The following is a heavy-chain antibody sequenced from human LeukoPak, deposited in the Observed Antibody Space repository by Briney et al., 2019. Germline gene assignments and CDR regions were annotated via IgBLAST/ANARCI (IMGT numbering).Heavy chain of an antibody. D-gene: IGHD3-22*01. Sequence: GGSLRLSCTASGFSVSHNYMNWVRQAPGKGLEWVSYISSSGSTIYYADSVKGRFTISRDNAKNSLYLQMNSLRAEDTAVYYCASLPRYDSSGYYYEDYFDYWGQGTLVTVSS. CDR3: ASLPRYDSSGYYYEDYFDY. V-gene: IGHV3-11*04. CDR1: GFSVSHNY. J-gene: IGHJ4*02. CDR2: ISSSGSTI.